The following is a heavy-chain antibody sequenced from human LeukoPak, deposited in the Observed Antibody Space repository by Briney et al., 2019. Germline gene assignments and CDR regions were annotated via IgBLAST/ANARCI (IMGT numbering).Heavy chain of an antibody. CDR2: IYYSGST. D-gene: IGHD3-10*01. J-gene: IGHJ6*02. V-gene: IGHV4-30-4*01. CDR3: ARDFGGGVLWFGESTYYYGMDV. CDR1: GGSISSGDYY. Sequence: SQTLSLTCTVSGGSISSGDYYWSWIRQPPGKGLEWIGCIYYSGSTYYNPSLKSRVTISVDTSKNQFSLKLSSVTAADTAVYYCARDFGGGVLWFGESTYYYGMDVWGQGTTVTVSS.